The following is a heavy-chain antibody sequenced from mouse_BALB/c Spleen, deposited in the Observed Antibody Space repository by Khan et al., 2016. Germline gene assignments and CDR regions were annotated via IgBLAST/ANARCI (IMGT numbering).Heavy chain of an antibody. CDR3: AREGTVPLMDY. CDR2: IAPGSGST. CDR1: GYTFTSYW. J-gene: IGHJ4*01. Sequence: DLVKPGASVKLSCKASGYTFTSYWINWIKQRPGQGLEWIGRIAPGSGSTYYNEMFKGKATLTVDTSSSTAYIQLSSLSSEDSAVYFWAREGTVPLMDYWGQGTSVTVSS. D-gene: IGHD1-1*01. V-gene: IGHV1S41*01.